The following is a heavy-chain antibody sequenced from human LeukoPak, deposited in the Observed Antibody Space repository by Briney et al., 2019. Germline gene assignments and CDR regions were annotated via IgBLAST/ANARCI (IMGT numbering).Heavy chain of an antibody. D-gene: IGHD3-10*01. J-gene: IGHJ4*02. CDR2: IKQDGSEK. CDR1: GFTFSNYW. Sequence: GGSLRLSCAASGFTFSNYWMTWVRQAPGKGLEWVASIKQDGSEKYYVDSVKGRFTFSRDNAKNSLYLQMDSRRAEDTAVYYCARDKSAGADTGSSFYYWGQGALVTVSS. V-gene: IGHV3-7*03. CDR3: ARDKSAGADTGSSFYY.